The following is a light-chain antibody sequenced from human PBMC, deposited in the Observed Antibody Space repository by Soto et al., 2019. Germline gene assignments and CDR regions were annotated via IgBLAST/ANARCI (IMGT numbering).Light chain of an antibody. CDR2: AAS. J-gene: IGKJ3*01. CDR1: QSVSSY. V-gene: IGKV3-11*01. Sequence: EILLTQSPATLSLSPGERATLSCRATQSVSSYLAWNQQKPDQAHRLLIYAASNRATGIPARFSGSGSGTEFSLTLCSLEPEDFEVYYCQQRSNSLITFGPGTKVDIK. CDR3: QQRSNSLIT.